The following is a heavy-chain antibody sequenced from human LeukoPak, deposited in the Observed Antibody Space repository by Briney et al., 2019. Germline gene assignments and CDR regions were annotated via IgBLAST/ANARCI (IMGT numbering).Heavy chain of an antibody. V-gene: IGHV3-7*05. CDR1: GFTFSNYW. J-gene: IGHJ5*02. D-gene: IGHD1-1*01. CDR3: ARASNPWLQLT. CDR2: IKQDGSEK. Sequence: GGSLRLSCAASGFTFSNYWMIRVRQAPGKGLEWVGNIKQDGSEKRYADSLRGRFTISRDNAQTSLYLQMNSLRADDTAVYYCARASNPWLQLTWGQGTLVTVSS.